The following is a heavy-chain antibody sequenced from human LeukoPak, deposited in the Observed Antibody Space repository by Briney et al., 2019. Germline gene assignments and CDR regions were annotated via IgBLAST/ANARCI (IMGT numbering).Heavy chain of an antibody. CDR2: VYHTGNM. Sequence: SQTLSLTCAVSGGSVNSGGFSWTWIRRPPGKGLEWIGYVYHTGNMYFNPSLEGRVTISLDTSKNQFSLELTSVTAADTAVYYCARGRGFYYDSSPQNAFDIWGQGTMVTVSS. CDR1: GGSVNSGGFS. CDR3: ARGRGFYYDSSPQNAFDI. D-gene: IGHD3-22*01. J-gene: IGHJ3*02. V-gene: IGHV4-30-2*01.